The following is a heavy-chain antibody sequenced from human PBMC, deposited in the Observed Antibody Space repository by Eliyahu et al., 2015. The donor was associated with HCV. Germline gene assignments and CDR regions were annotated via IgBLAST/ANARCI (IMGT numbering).Heavy chain of an antibody. V-gene: IGHV3-48*01. D-gene: IGHD3-3*01. J-gene: IGHJ4*02. CDR3: ARDYFGRHYDLDS. CDR2: INGEGTAI. CDR1: GFTFFTYS. Sequence: EVQLVESGGDLVQTGGSLRLSCAASGFTFFTYSMHWVRQAPGKGLEWISYINGEGTAIYYAPSVRGRFTISRDNARNSLYLQMNSLRADDTAVYYCARDYFGRHYDLDSWGEGTLVAVSS.